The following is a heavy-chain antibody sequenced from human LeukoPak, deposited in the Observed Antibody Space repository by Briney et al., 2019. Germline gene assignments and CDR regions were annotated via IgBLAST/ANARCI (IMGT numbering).Heavy chain of an antibody. CDR3: ARAQRGYSYGSFYYYYYMDV. CDR1: GFTFSSYG. Sequence: PGGSLRLSCAASGFTFSSYGMHWVRQAPGKGLEWVANIKQDGSEKYYVDSVKGRFTISRDNAKNSLYLQMNSLRAEDAAVYYCARAQRGYSYGSFYYYYYMDVWGKGTTVTVSS. CDR2: IKQDGSEK. V-gene: IGHV3-7*04. D-gene: IGHD5-18*01. J-gene: IGHJ6*03.